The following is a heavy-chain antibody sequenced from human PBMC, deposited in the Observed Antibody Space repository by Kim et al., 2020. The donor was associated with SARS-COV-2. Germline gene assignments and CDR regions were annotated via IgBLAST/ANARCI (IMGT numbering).Heavy chain of an antibody. CDR2: IYSGGTT. Sequence: GGSLRLSCAASEFIGTNYMNWVRQAPGKGLEWVSVIYSGGTTHYADSVKGRVTISRDNSKNTVYLQMSSLRAEDTAVYFCARAIVYGSGPSYTRRAFYYYGMDVWGQGTTVTVSS. CDR3: ARAIVYGSGPSYTRRAFYYYGMDV. J-gene: IGHJ6*02. CDR1: EFIGTNY. V-gene: IGHV3-53*01. D-gene: IGHD3-10*01.